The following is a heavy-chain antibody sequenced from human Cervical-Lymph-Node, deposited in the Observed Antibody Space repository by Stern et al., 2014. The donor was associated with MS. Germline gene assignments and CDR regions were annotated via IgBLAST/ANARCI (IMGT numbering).Heavy chain of an antibody. V-gene: IGHV3-21*01. CDR2: ISSSSSYI. Sequence: VQLVQSGGGLVKPGGSLRLSCAASGFTFSSYSMNWVRQAPGKGLEWVSSISSSSSYIYYADSVKGRFTISRDNAKNSLYLQMNSLRAEDTAVYYCARVGVDTAMVDRFDYWGQGTLVTVSS. J-gene: IGHJ4*02. CDR1: GFTFSSYS. CDR3: ARVGVDTAMVDRFDY. D-gene: IGHD5-18*01.